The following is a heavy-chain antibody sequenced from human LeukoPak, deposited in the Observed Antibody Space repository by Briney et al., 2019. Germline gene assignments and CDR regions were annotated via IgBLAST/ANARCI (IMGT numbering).Heavy chain of an antibody. V-gene: IGHV3-74*01. CDR1: GFSFSGHW. J-gene: IGHJ4*02. Sequence: PGGSLRLSCAASGFSFSGHWMHWARQLPGKGLVWVSRISPTGCTTSYADSVKGRFTVSRDNAKNTLYLQVNNLRAEDTAVYYCARGPSSNWSGLDFWGQGTLLTVSS. CDR2: ISPTGCTT. D-gene: IGHD6-13*01. CDR3: ARGPSSNWSGLDF.